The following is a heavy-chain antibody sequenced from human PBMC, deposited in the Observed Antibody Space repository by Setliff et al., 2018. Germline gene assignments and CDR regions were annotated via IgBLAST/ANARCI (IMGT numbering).Heavy chain of an antibody. J-gene: IGHJ6*03. CDR1: GFTFRKYW. CDR3: ASIDWGENFYNTDV. CDR2: ISPDGTIT. V-gene: IGHV3-74*01. Sequence: LRLSCGASGFTFRKYWMYWVRQVPGKGLVLVSRISPDGTITNYADSVKGRFTISRDNAKNTRYLQMNSPRGEDTAVYFCASIDWGENFYNTDVWGKGTTVTVSS. D-gene: IGHD7-27*01.